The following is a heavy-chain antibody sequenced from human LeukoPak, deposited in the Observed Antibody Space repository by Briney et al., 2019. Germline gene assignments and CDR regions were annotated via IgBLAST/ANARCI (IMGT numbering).Heavy chain of an antibody. CDR2: ISYDGNDK. V-gene: IGHV3-30*03. D-gene: IGHD1-26*01. CDR3: AIGRYSGTYTAPEFDY. Sequence: PGGSLRLSCAASGFTFTNYGIHWVRQAPGKGLEWMAAISYDGNDKYYADSVKGRFTISRDNSKNALFLQMDGLTTEDSGVYYCAIGRYSGTYTAPEFDYWGQETLVTVSS. CDR1: GFTFTNYG. J-gene: IGHJ4*02.